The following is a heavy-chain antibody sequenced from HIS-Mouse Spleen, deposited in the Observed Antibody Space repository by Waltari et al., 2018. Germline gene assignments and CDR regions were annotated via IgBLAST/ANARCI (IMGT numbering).Heavy chain of an antibody. Sequence: QLQLQESGPGLVKPSETLSLTCTVSGGSISSSSYYWGWIRQPPGKGLEWIGSIYSSGGTYYNPSLKSRVTISGDTSKNQFSLKLSSVTAADTAVYYCARGRRYYGSGSYGSFDYWGQGTLVTVSS. CDR2: IYSSGGT. J-gene: IGHJ4*02. CDR3: ARGRRYYGSGSYGSFDY. D-gene: IGHD3-10*01. V-gene: IGHV4-39*07. CDR1: GGSISSSSYY.